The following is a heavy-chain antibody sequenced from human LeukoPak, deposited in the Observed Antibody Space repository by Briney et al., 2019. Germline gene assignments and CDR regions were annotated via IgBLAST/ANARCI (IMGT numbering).Heavy chain of an antibody. Sequence: KASETLSLTCTVSGGSISSYYWSWIRQPPGKGLEWIGYIYYSGSTNYNPSLKSRVTISVDTSKNQFSLKLSSVTAADTAVYYCARGRIQWEYKSGYFDYWGQGTLVTVSS. CDR2: IYYSGST. J-gene: IGHJ4*02. CDR1: GGSISSYY. CDR3: ARGRIQWEYKSGYFDY. V-gene: IGHV4-59*01. D-gene: IGHD1-26*01.